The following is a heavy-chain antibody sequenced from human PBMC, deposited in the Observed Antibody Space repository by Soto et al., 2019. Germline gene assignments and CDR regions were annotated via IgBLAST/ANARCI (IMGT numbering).Heavy chain of an antibody. J-gene: IGHJ2*01. V-gene: IGHV3-23*01. Sequence: EVQLLESGGGLVQPGGSLRLSCAASGFTFSSYAMSWVRQAPGKGLEWVSAISGSGGSTYYADSVKGRFTISRDNSKNTLYLQMNSLRAEDTAVYYCAKDQLRTRRFLDYSTNGYFDLWGRGTLVTVSS. CDR2: ISGSGGST. CDR1: GFTFSSYA. CDR3: AKDQLRTRRFLDYSTNGYFDL. D-gene: IGHD3-3*01.